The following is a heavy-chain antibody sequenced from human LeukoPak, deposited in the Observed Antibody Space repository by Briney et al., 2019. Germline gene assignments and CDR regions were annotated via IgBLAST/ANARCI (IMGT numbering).Heavy chain of an antibody. J-gene: IGHJ4*02. Sequence: PSETLSLTCTVSGGSISSYYWSWIRQPAGKGLEWIGRIYTSGSTNYNASLKSRVTMSVDTSKNQFSLKLSSVTAADTAVYYCARDRYYYDSSGSPFDYWGQGTLVTVSS. CDR3: ARDRYYYDSSGSPFDY. V-gene: IGHV4-4*07. CDR2: IYTSGST. D-gene: IGHD3-22*01. CDR1: GGSISSYY.